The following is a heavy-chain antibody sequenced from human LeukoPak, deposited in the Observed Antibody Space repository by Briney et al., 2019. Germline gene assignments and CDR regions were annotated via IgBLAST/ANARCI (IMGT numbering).Heavy chain of an antibody. Sequence: SETLSLTCTVSGGSISSGSYYWSWIRQPAGKGLEWIGRIYTSGSTNYNPSLKSRVTISVDTSKNQFSLKLSSVTAADTAVYYCARAHGYSYDHFDYWGQGTLVTVSS. CDR2: IYTSGST. D-gene: IGHD5-18*01. CDR3: ARAHGYSYDHFDY. CDR1: GGSISSGSYY. V-gene: IGHV4-61*02. J-gene: IGHJ4*02.